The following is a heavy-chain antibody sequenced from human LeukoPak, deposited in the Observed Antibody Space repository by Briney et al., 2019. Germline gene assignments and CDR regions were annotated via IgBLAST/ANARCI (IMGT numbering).Heavy chain of an antibody. CDR1: GYAYTSYG. CDR3: ASERYSSGWSSGFDY. V-gene: IGHV1-2*02. D-gene: IGHD6-19*01. CDR2: INPNSGGT. Sequence: ASVKVSCKASGYAYTSYGISWVRQAPGQGLEWMGWINPNSGGTNYAQKFQGRVTMTRDTSISTAYMELSRLRSDDAAVYYCASERYSSGWSSGFDYWGQGTLVTVSS. J-gene: IGHJ4*02.